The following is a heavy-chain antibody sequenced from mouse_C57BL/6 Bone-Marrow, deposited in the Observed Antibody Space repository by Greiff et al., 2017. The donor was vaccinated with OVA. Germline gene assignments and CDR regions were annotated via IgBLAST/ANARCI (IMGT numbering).Heavy chain of an antibody. CDR2: IFPRSGNT. Sequence: QVPLQQSGAELARPGASVKLSCKASGYTFTSYGISWVKQRTGQGLEWIGAIFPRSGNTYYNEKVKGKATRTADKSSSTAYMELRSLTSEDSAVYFCARKGGRYYFDYWGQGTTLTVSS. D-gene: IGHD1-1*02. CDR3: ARKGGRYYFDY. J-gene: IGHJ2*01. V-gene: IGHV1-81*01. CDR1: GYTFTSYG.